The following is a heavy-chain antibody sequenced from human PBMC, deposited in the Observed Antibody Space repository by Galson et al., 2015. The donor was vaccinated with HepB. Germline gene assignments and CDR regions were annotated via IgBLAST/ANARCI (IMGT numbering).Heavy chain of an antibody. CDR2: ISGNSDYI. CDR3: VRSAIVGSAKGYFEY. D-gene: IGHD1-26*01. V-gene: IGHV3-21*06. CDR1: GFSFSTYS. J-gene: IGHJ4*02. Sequence: SLRLSCAASGFSFSTYSMNWVRQAPGKGLEWVASISGNSDYIYYADSVKGRFTISRDNAKNSLYLQMNSLRAEDTALYYCVRSAIVGSAKGYFEYWGQGILVTVSS.